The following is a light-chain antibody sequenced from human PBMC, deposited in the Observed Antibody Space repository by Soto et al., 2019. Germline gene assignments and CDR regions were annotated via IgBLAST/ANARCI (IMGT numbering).Light chain of an antibody. CDR1: QGISNY. CDR2: AAS. V-gene: IGKV1-27*01. J-gene: IGKJ1*01. CDR3: LKYNSASWT. Sequence: DIQMTQSPSSLSASVGDRVTITCRASQGISNYLAWYQQKPGKVPKLLIYAASTLQSGVPSRFSGSGSGTDFTLTISSLQLEDVATYYCLKYNSASWTFGQGTKVEIK.